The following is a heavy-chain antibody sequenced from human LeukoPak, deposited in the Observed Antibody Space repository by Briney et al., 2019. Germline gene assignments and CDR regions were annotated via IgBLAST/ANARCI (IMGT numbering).Heavy chain of an antibody. CDR2: IYPSGST. CDR1: GGSIGSGSYF. D-gene: IGHD3-22*01. V-gene: IGHV4-61*02. Sequence: SQTLSLTCTVSGGSIGSGSYFWNWIRQPAGKGLEWIGRIYPSGSTNYNPSLKCRVTISIDMSKNQFSLKLSSVTAADTAIYYCARSYYYDSSGSKDAFDIWGQGTMVTVSS. J-gene: IGHJ3*02. CDR3: ARSYYYDSSGSKDAFDI.